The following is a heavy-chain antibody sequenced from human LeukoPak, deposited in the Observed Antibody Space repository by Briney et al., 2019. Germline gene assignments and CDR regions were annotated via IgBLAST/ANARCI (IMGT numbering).Heavy chain of an antibody. CDR2: ISSSSSYI. CDR3: ARGLSYGRDAFDI. D-gene: IGHD5-18*01. V-gene: IGHV3-21*01. Sequence: GGSLRLSCAASGFTFSSYSMNWVRQAPGKGLEWVSSISSSSSYIYYADSVKGRSTISRDNAKNSLYLQMNSLRAEDTAVYYCARGLSYGRDAFDIWGQGTMVTVSS. J-gene: IGHJ3*02. CDR1: GFTFSSYS.